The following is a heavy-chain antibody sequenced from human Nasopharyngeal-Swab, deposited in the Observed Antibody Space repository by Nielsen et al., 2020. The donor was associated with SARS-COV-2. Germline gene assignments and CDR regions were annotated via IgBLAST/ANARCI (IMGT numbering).Heavy chain of an antibody. D-gene: IGHD6-13*01. CDR2: INHDGSQK. J-gene: IGHJ1*01. CDR3: ARESSAADY. Sequence: GESLKISCAASGFTFSSYWMSWVRQAPGKGLEWVANINHDGSQKYYVDSVKGRFTISRDNSKNSIYLQMDRLRVEDTAVYYCARESSAADYWGQGTLVTVSS. V-gene: IGHV3-7*01. CDR1: GFTFSSYW.